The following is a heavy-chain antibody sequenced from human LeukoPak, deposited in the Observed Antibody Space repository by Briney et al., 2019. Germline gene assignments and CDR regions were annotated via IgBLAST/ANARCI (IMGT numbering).Heavy chain of an antibody. D-gene: IGHD1-7*01. J-gene: IGHJ6*04. CDR3: ASEGGTDKRAVRNYYGMDV. CDR2: IIPIFSTA. Sequence: SVKVSCKASGGTFSSYAISWVRQAPGQGLEWMGGIIPIFSTANYAQKFQGRVTITADESTSTAYMELSSLRSEDTAVYYCASEGGTDKRAVRNYYGMDVWGKGTTVTVSS. CDR1: GGTFSSYA. V-gene: IGHV1-69*13.